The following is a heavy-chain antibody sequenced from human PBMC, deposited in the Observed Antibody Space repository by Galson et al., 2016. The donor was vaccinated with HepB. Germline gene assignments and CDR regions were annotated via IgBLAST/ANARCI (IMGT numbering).Heavy chain of an antibody. J-gene: IGHJ4*02. V-gene: IGHV4-59*01. CDR3: ARGRGGSGSPFDH. CDR2: VYYSGST. Sequence: LSLTCTVSGGSISSYYWSWIRQPPGKGLEYIGYVYYSGSTNYNPSLTSRVTISVDTSKNQFSLKLSSVTAADTAVYYCARGRGGSGSPFDHWGQGTLVPVSS. D-gene: IGHD6-19*01. CDR1: GGSISSYY.